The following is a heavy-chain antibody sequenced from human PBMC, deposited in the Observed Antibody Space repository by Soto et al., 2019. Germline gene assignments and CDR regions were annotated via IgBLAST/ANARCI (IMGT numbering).Heavy chain of an antibody. Sequence: PGGSLRLSCAASGFTFSSYAMSWVRQAPGKGLEWVSAISGSGGSTYYADSVKGRFTISRDNSKNTLYLQMNSLRAEDTAVYYCAKDLFSVLRFLEWYPESYGMDVWGQGTTVTVSS. CDR2: ISGSGGST. V-gene: IGHV3-23*01. CDR1: GFTFSSYA. J-gene: IGHJ6*02. D-gene: IGHD3-3*01. CDR3: AKDLFSVLRFLEWYPESYGMDV.